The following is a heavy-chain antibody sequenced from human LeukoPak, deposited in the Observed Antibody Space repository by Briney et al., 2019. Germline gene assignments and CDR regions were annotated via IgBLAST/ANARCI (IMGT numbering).Heavy chain of an antibody. J-gene: IGHJ3*02. CDR2: IYTSGST. Sequence: PSQTLSLTCTVSGGSISSDSYYWSWIRQPAGKGLEWIGRIYTSGSTNYNPSLKSRVTMSVDTSKNQFSLKLSSVTAADTAVYYCARDGDMVRGVLDAFDIWGQGTMVTVSS. CDR3: ARDGDMVRGVLDAFDI. D-gene: IGHD3-10*01. CDR1: GGSISSDSYY. V-gene: IGHV4-61*02.